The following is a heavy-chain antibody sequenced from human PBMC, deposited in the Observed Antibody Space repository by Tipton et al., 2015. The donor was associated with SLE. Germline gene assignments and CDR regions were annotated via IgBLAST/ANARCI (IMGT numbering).Heavy chain of an antibody. D-gene: IGHD3-22*01. V-gene: IGHV4-39*07. CDR2: IYHSGSA. CDR3: AREGYYDNSGYYPLFDS. CDR1: GGSISSSGYY. J-gene: IGHJ4*01. Sequence: TLSLTCTVSGGSISSSGYYWGWIRQPPGKGLEWIGSIYHSGSAYYNPSLKSRVTISVDTSKNQFSLKLSSVTAADTAVYYCAREGYYDNSGYYPLFDSWGQGILVTVSS.